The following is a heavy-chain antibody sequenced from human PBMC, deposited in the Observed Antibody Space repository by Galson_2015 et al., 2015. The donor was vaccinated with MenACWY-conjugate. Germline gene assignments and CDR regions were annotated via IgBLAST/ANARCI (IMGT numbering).Heavy chain of an antibody. Sequence: SVKVSCKASGYTFTGYYMHWVRQAPGQGLEWMGWINPNSGGTNYAQKFQGWVTITRNTSISTAYMELSRLRSDDTAVYYCARDFGSSSFGGYYYYGMDVWGQGTTVTVSS. CDR2: INPNSGGT. CDR1: GYTFTGYY. J-gene: IGHJ6*02. D-gene: IGHD6-6*01. CDR3: ARDFGSSSFGGYYYYGMDV. V-gene: IGHV1-2*04.